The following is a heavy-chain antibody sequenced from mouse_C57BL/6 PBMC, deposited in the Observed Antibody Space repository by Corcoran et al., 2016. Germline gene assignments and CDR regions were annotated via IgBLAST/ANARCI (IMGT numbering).Heavy chain of an antibody. Sequence: QVQLQQSGAELMKPGASVKLSCKATGYTFTGYWIEWVIQRPGHGLEWIGEILPGSGSTHYNEKFKGKAAFTADTSSNTAYMQLSSLTTEDSAIYYCARWDVYDEGAWFAYWGQGTLVIVSA. V-gene: IGHV1-9*01. J-gene: IGHJ3*01. CDR1: GYTFTGYW. CDR2: ILPGSGST. CDR3: ARWDVYDEGAWFAY. D-gene: IGHD2-12*01.